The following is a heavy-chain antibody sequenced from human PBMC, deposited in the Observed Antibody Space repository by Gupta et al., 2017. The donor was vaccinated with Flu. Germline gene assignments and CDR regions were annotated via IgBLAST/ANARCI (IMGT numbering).Heavy chain of an antibody. Sequence: EVQLVESGGGLVQPGRSLRLSCAASGFTFRDSALNWVRQAPGRGREWVGFIRSHAYGETREYAASVKGRFTISRDDSKSIAYLQMNSLKTEDTGVYYCTKENAYNWNDHRWFDPWGQGTLVAVSS. D-gene: IGHD1-20*01. CDR3: TKENAYNWNDHRWFDP. CDR1: GFTFRDSA. J-gene: IGHJ5*02. CDR2: IRSHAYGETR. V-gene: IGHV3-49*04.